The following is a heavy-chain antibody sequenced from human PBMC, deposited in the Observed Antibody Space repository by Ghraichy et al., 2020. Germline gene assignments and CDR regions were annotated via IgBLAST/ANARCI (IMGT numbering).Heavy chain of an antibody. CDR1: GGSFSGYY. J-gene: IGHJ3*02. CDR3: ARGPRITIFGVVIRAFDI. V-gene: IGHV4-34*01. CDR2: IYHSGST. Sequence: SETLSLTCAVYGGSFSGYYWSWIRQPPGKGLEWIGEIYHSGSTNYNPSLKSRVTISVDTSKNQFSLKLSSVTAADTAVYYCARGPRITIFGVVIRAFDIWGQGTMVTVSS. D-gene: IGHD3-3*01.